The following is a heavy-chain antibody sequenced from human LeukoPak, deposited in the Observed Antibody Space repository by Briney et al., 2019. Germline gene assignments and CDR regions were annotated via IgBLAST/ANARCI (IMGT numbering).Heavy chain of an antibody. CDR3: AKAGGCSSTSCYSFYYYYYGMDV. Sequence: PGGSLRLSCAASGFTSSSYAMSWVRQAPGKGLEWVSAISGSGGSTYYADSVKGRFTISRDNSKNTLYLQMNSLRAEDTAVYYCAKAGGCSSTSCYSFYYYYYGMDVWGQGTTVTVSS. D-gene: IGHD2-2*01. J-gene: IGHJ6*02. CDR2: ISGSGGST. V-gene: IGHV3-23*01. CDR1: GFTSSSYA.